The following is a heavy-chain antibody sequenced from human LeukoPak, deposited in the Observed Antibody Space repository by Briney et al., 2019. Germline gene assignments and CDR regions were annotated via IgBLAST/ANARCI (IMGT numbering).Heavy chain of an antibody. V-gene: IGHV1-69*06. CDR3: ARVVVAATPDYSWFDP. J-gene: IGHJ5*02. D-gene: IGHD2-15*01. CDR1: GGTFSSYA. Sequence: SVKVSCKASGGTFSSYAISWVRQAPGQGLEWMGGIIPIFGTTNYAQNFRDRVTITADTSTSTAYVELSSLRSEDTAVYYCARVVVAATPDYSWFDPWGQGTLVTVSS. CDR2: IIPIFGTT.